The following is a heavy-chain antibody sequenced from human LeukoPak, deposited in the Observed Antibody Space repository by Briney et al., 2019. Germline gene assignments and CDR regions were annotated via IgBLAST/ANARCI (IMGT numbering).Heavy chain of an antibody. V-gene: IGHV5-51*01. CDR1: GYSFTSYW. CDR3: ARGFLEWSPTYGMDV. Sequence: GESLKISCTGSGYSFTSYWIGWVRQMAGKGLEWMGIIYPGDSDTRYSPSFQGQVTISADKSISTAYLQWSSPKASDTAMYYCARGFLEWSPTYGMDVWGQGTTVTVSS. D-gene: IGHD3-3*01. J-gene: IGHJ6*02. CDR2: IYPGDSDT.